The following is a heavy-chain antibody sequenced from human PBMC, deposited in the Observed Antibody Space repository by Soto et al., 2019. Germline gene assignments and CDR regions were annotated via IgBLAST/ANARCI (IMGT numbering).Heavy chain of an antibody. CDR2: INYRGST. D-gene: IGHD6-13*01. CDR1: GYSVNSINFY. CDR3: ARDRGNSWSSYFGMDV. J-gene: IGHJ6*02. Sequence: SDTLSLTCSVSGYSVNSINFYWTWTRQPPGKGLEWIGYINYRGSTKYNPSLMSRVSIAIYTSKNQFSLKVNSVTAADTAVYYCARDRGNSWSSYFGMDVWGQGTTVT. V-gene: IGHV4-61*01.